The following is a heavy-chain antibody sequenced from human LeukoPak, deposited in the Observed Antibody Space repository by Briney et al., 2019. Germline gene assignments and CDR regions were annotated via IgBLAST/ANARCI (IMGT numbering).Heavy chain of an antibody. CDR1: GFIFGHYV. D-gene: IGHD2-8*01. V-gene: IGHV3-23*01. CDR2: IHNGGGST. Sequence: GGSLRLSCAASGFIFGHYVMSWVRQAPGKGLEWVSSIHNGGGSTYYADSVEGRFTISRDNSKNIVYLQMNSLRVDDTGVYFCAKDTIPRCEHWGQGIQVTVSS. CDR3: AKDTIPRCEH. J-gene: IGHJ4*02.